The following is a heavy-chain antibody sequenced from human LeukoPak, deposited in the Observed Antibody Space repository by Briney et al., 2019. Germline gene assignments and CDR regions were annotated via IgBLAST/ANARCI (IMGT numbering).Heavy chain of an antibody. CDR2: IYYHENT. V-gene: IGHV4-39*01. J-gene: IGHJ4*02. CDR3: AKSWGSGLIDY. Sequence: SETLSLTCTVSGGSISSSSDYWGWIRQAPGKGLEWIGSIYYHENTYYNSSLKSRITISVDTSKNPFSLKLNSVTAADTAVYYCAKSWGSGLIDYWGQGTLVTVSS. D-gene: IGHD3-16*01. CDR1: GGSISSSSDY.